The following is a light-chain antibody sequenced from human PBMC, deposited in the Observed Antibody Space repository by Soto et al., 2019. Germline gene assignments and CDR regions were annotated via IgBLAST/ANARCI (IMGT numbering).Light chain of an antibody. V-gene: IGKV1-5*03. Sequence: NQMTQSPSALSGTVRDRVTITCRASQTISSWLARYQQKPGKAPKLLIYKASTLKSGVPSRFSGSGSGTDFTLTISSLQPEDFATYYCQQSYITPLTSCQGTKVDIK. CDR3: QQSYITPLT. CDR1: QTISSW. CDR2: KAS. J-gene: IGKJ1*01.